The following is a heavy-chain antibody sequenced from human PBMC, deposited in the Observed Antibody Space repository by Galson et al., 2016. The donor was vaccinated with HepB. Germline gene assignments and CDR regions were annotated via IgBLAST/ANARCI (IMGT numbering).Heavy chain of an antibody. Sequence: SLRLSCAASGFTFSSYSMNWLRQAPGKGLEWVSSIISSGTYFYYADSVQGRFTISRDNAKNSLYLQINNLTAEDTAVYYCARARSIFGVVVGDYYFDSWGQGILVSVSS. J-gene: IGHJ4*02. D-gene: IGHD3-3*01. V-gene: IGHV3-21*01. CDR2: IISSGTYF. CDR1: GFTFSSYS. CDR3: ARARSIFGVVVGDYYFDS.